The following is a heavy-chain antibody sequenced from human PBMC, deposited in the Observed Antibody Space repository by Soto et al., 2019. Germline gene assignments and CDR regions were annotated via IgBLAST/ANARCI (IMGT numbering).Heavy chain of an antibody. CDR2: ISYDGSNK. CDR3: ARGNPPSDIVVVVAAIPNV. CDR1: GFTFSSYS. V-gene: IGHV3-30-3*01. D-gene: IGHD2-15*01. Sequence: PGGSLRLSCAASGFTFSSYSMHWVRQAPGKGLEWVAVISYDGSNKYYADSVKGRFTISRDNSKNTLYLQMNSLRAEDTAVYYCARGNPPSDIVVVVAAIPNVWGQGTTVTVSS. J-gene: IGHJ6*02.